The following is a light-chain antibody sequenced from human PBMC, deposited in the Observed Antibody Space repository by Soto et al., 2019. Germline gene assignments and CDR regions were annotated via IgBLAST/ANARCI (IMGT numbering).Light chain of an antibody. CDR1: QSVSSN. J-gene: IGKJ5*01. Sequence: EIVMTQSPSTLSVSKGERATLSCRASQSVSSNLAWYQQKPGQAPRLLIYGASTRATGIPARFSGSGSGTEFTLTISSLQSEDFAVYYCQQYNNWPIPFGQGTLLEI. CDR2: GAS. CDR3: QQYNNWPIP. V-gene: IGKV3D-15*01.